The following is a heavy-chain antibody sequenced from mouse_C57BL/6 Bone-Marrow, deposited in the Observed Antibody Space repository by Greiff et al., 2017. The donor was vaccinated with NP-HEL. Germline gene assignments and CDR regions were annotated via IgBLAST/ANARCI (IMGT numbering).Heavy chain of an antibody. CDR3: ARGEYYYGSSHCYFDV. Sequence: QVQLQQSGAELVKPGASVKMSCKASGYTFTTYPIEWMKQNHGKSLEWIGNFHPYNDDTKYNEKFKGKATLTVEKSSSTVYLELSRLTSDNSAVYYCARGEYYYGSSHCYFDVWGTGTTVTVSS. D-gene: IGHD1-1*01. CDR2: FHPYNDDT. V-gene: IGHV1-47*01. J-gene: IGHJ1*03. CDR1: GYTFTTYP.